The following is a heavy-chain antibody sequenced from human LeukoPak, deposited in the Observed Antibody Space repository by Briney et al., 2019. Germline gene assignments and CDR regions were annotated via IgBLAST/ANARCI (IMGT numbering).Heavy chain of an antibody. J-gene: IGHJ2*01. Sequence: GGSLRLSCAASGFTFSSYSMNWVRQAPGKGLEWVSSISSSSSYIYYADSVKGRFTISRDNAKNSLYLQMNSLRAEDTAVYYCARDRGVPAARPFDLWGRGTQVTASS. CDR1: GFTFSSYS. CDR3: ARDRGVPAARPFDL. V-gene: IGHV3-21*01. D-gene: IGHD2-2*01. CDR2: ISSSSSYI.